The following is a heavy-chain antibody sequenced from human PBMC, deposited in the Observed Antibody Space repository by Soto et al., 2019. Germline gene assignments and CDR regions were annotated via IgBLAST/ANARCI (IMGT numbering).Heavy chain of an antibody. CDR3: AKDAISGDGIWLMDS. Sequence: GSLRLSCAASGFTFRNYAMTWARQSPGKGLEWVSSLRRSGSSAYYADSVSGRFTISSDTSANSLYLQMDNLRAEDTAIYYCAKDAISGDGIWLMDSWGQGTVVTVS. V-gene: IGHV3-23*01. CDR2: LRRSGSSA. CDR1: GFTFRNYA. J-gene: IGHJ5*02. D-gene: IGHD4-17*01.